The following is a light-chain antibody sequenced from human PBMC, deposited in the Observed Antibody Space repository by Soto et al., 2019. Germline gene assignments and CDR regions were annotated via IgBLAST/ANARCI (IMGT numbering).Light chain of an antibody. CDR3: QQYHNWPGT. CDR2: GAS. V-gene: IGKV3-15*01. J-gene: IGKJ2*01. Sequence: EIVMTQSPATLSVSPGERATLSCRASQSVSSNLAWYQQKPGQAPRLLIYGASTRATGIPARFSGSGSGTEFTLTISSLQSEDFAVYYCQQYHNWPGTFGQGTKLEIK. CDR1: QSVSSN.